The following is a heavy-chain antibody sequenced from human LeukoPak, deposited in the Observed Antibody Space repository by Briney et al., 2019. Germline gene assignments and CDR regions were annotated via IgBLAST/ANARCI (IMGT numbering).Heavy chain of an antibody. CDR2: IKQDASEK. D-gene: IGHD4-23*01. J-gene: IGHJ4*02. V-gene: IGHV3-7*05. CDR1: GFTFSSYE. CDR3: ARYDYGGNFDY. Sequence: GGSLRLSCAASGFTFSSYEMSWVRQAPGKGLEWVANIKQDASEKYYVDSVKGRFTIFRDNAKNSLYLQMNSLRAEDTAVYYCARYDYGGNFDYWGQGTLVTVSS.